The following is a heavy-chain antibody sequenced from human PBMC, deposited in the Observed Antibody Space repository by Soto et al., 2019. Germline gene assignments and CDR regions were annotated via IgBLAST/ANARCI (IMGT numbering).Heavy chain of an antibody. CDR1: GYTFTSYA. J-gene: IGHJ4*02. CDR2: INAGNGNT. V-gene: IGHV1-3*01. CDR3: ARYDYNGYYFDY. D-gene: IGHD4-4*01. Sequence: ASVKVSCKASGYTFTSYAMHWVRQAPGQRLEWMGWINAGNGNTKYSQKFQGRVTITRDTSASTAYMELSSLKSEDTAVYYCARYDYNGYYFDYWGQGTLVTVSS.